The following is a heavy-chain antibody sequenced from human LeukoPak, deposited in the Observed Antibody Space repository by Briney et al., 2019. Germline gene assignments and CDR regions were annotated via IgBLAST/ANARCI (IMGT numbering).Heavy chain of an antibody. V-gene: IGHV4-59*08. Sequence: PSETLSLTCTVSGGSISSYYWSWIRQPPGKGLEWIGYIYYSGSTNYNPSLKSRVTISVDTSKNQFSLKLSSVTAADTAVYYCARHGDYDSSGYHIDYWGQGTLVTVSS. CDR2: IYYSGST. J-gene: IGHJ4*02. D-gene: IGHD3-22*01. CDR3: ARHGDYDSSGYHIDY. CDR1: GGSISSYY.